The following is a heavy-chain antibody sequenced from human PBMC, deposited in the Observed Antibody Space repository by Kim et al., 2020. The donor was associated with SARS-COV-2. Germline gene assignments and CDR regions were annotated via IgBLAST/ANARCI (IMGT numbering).Heavy chain of an antibody. J-gene: IGHJ4*02. CDR3: AKVNRPYHYDSSGRNF. CDR2: ISNSGDRT. V-gene: IGHV3-23*01. Sequence: GGSLRLSCTVSGFPISSYDLTWVRQAPGKGLEWVSVISNSGDRTYYTDSVKGRFTISRDNSRNTFYLQMSSLRAEDTAMYFCAKVNRPYHYDSSGRNFWGQGALVTVSS. D-gene: IGHD3-22*01. CDR1: GFPISSYD.